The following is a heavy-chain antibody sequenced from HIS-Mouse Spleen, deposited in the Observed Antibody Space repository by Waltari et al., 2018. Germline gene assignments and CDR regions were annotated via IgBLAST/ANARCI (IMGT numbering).Heavy chain of an antibody. Sequence: QVQLQQWGAGLLKPSETLSLTCAVYGGSFSGYYWSWIRQPPGKGLEWIGEINHSGSTNYNPSLKSQVTISVDTSKNQFSLKLSSVTAADTAVYYCARALIAAFDYWGQGTLVTVSS. CDR2: INHSGST. J-gene: IGHJ4*02. V-gene: IGHV4-34*01. CDR1: GGSFSGYY. CDR3: ARALIAAFDY. D-gene: IGHD6-13*01.